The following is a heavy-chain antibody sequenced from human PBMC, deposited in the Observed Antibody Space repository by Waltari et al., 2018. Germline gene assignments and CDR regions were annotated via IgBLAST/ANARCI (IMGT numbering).Heavy chain of an antibody. Sequence: QVQLVQSGAAVEKPGASVNVPGRTSGSTFIVSHMHWVRQAPGQGLEWMGWINPNSGGTHYAQSFQGRVTMTRDTSSNTAYMELSRLKFDDTAVYYCARQAYYFYAMDVWGQGTTVTVSS. CDR2: INPNSGGT. V-gene: IGHV1-2*02. CDR3: ARQAYYFYAMDV. J-gene: IGHJ6*02. D-gene: IGHD3-10*01. CDR1: GSTFIVSH.